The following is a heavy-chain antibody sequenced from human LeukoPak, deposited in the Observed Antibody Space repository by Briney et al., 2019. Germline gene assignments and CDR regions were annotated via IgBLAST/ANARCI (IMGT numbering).Heavy chain of an antibody. CDR1: GLTVSSNC. V-gene: IGHV3-7*03. CDR2: IKQDGSEI. D-gene: IGHD7-27*01. J-gene: IGHJ4*02. Sequence: GGSLRLSCVASGLTVSSNCMSWVRQAPGKELEWVANIKQDGSEIYYVDSMKGRFTISRDNAKNSLYLQMNSLRAEDTAVYYCVRDKLTGASRLDYWGQGTLLTVSS. CDR3: VRDKLTGASRLDY.